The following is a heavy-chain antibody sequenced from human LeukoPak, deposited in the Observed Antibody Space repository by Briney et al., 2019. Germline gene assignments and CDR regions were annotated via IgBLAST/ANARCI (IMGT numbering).Heavy chain of an antibody. J-gene: IGHJ4*02. CDR1: GFTFSNYW. CDR2: ITGSADNT. D-gene: IGHD3-22*01. V-gene: IGHV3-23*01. CDR3: AKLDSSGYYAN. Sequence: PGGSLRLSCAASGFTFSNYWMNWVRQAPGKGLEWLSSITGSADNTYYADSVKGRFSISRDNSKNTLFLQMTSLSAEDTAVYYCAKLDSSGYYANWGQGTLVTVSS.